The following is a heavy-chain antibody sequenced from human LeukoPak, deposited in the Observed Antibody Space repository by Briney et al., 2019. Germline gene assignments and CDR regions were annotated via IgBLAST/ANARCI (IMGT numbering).Heavy chain of an antibody. CDR1: GYTFNHHG. D-gene: IGHD5-12*01. CDR3: ARMYDNGYEGGWFDP. Sequence: ASVKVSCKASGYTFNHHGISWVRQAPGQGLEWMGWVSCFNGDTHYAQKFQGRVTLTRDTSINTAYMELGRLRSDDTAMYFCARMYDNGYEGGWFDPWGQGTLVTVSS. J-gene: IGHJ5*02. CDR2: VSCFNGDT. V-gene: IGHV1-2*02.